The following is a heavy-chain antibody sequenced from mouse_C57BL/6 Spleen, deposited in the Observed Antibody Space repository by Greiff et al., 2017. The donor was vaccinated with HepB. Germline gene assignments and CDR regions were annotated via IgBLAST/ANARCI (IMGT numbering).Heavy chain of an antibody. CDR1: GYTFTSYW. CDR3: AKGAYGSSLFDY. D-gene: IGHD1-1*01. V-gene: IGHV1-50*01. J-gene: IGHJ2*01. Sequence: QVQLKQPGAELVKPGASVKLSCKASGYTFTSYWMQWVKQRPGQGLEWIGEIDPSDSYTNYNQKFKGKATLTVDTSSSTAYMQLSSLTSEDSAVYYCAKGAYGSSLFDYWGQGTTLTVSS. CDR2: IDPSDSYT.